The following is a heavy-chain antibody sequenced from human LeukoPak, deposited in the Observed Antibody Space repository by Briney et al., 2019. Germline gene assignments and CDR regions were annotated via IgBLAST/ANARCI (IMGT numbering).Heavy chain of an antibody. Sequence: SGGSLRLSCAASGFTFSSYAMTWVRLAPGKGLEWVSTISGSGDITFYADSVKGRFTISRDNSKSNVYLQMYSLRVEDTSIYYCVRDYNWGFDYWGQGTVVTVSS. CDR1: GFTFSSYA. D-gene: IGHD1-1*01. J-gene: IGHJ4*02. CDR2: ISGSGDIT. CDR3: VRDYNWGFDY. V-gene: IGHV3-23*01.